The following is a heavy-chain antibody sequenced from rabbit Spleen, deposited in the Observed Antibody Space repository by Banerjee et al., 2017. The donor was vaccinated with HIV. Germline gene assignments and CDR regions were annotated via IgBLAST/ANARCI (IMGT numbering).Heavy chain of an antibody. J-gene: IGHJ6*01. D-gene: IGHD7-1*01. CDR3: TRAGYAGYSGYGYPYNMDL. V-gene: IGHV1S45*01. Sequence: QEQLTETGGGLVQLEGSLTLTCTASGFSFSSYWICWVRQAPGKGLEWSGCIYGGSSGSTYYASWVNGRFTFSKTSSTTVTLQLNSLTAADTAAYFCTRAGYAGYSGYGYPYNMDLWGPGTLVTVS. CDR1: GFSFSSYW. CDR2: IYGGSSGST.